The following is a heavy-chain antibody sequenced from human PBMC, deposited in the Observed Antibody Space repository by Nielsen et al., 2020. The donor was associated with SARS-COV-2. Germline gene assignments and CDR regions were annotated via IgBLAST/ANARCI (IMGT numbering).Heavy chain of an antibody. CDR1: IFSSSW. V-gene: IGHV4-39*07. CDR3: ARVQYMATVTTYFDY. Sequence: IFSSSWMVWIRQPPGKGLEWIGSIYYSGSTYYNPSLKSRVTMSADTSKNQFSLKLSSVTAADTAMYYCARVQYMATVTTYFDYWGQGTLVTVSS. CDR2: IYYSGST. J-gene: IGHJ4*02. D-gene: IGHD4-17*01.